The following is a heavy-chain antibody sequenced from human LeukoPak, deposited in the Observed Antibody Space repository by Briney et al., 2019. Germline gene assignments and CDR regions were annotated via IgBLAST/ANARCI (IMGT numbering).Heavy chain of an antibody. CDR3: ARSRWPEDL. V-gene: IGHV3-7*01. J-gene: IGHJ5*02. CDR1: GFTFTGFF. Sequence: PGGSLRLSCAASGFTFTGFFMSWLRQAPGKGLEWVANINRDGTETYYVGSVKGRFTISIDNAKNSVYLQMNSLRTEDTAIYYRARSRWPEDLWGRGTLVTVSS. CDR2: INRDGTET. D-gene: IGHD4-23*01.